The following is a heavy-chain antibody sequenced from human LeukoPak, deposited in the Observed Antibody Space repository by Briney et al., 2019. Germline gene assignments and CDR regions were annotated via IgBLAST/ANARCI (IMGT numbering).Heavy chain of an antibody. CDR2: ISSGSSYI. V-gene: IGHV3-21*01. D-gene: IGHD2/OR15-2a*01. J-gene: IGHJ3*02. CDR3: ARVALSMGENGFDI. Sequence: GGSLRLSCAASGFTFSTYSMNWVRQAPGKGLEWVSSISSGSSYISYADSVKGRFTISRDNAKNSVFLQMNSLRAEDTAVYYCARVALSMGENGFDIWGQGTMVTVSS. CDR1: GFTFSTYS.